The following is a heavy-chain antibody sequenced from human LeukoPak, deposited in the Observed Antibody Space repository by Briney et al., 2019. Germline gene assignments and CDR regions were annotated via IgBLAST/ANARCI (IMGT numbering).Heavy chain of an antibody. V-gene: IGHV4-39*02. CDR1: GGSISSSSYY. CDR3: ARDEGSGWYYFDY. CDR2: IYYSGST. Sequence: SETLSLTCTVSGGSISSSSYYWGWIRQPPGRGLEWIGSIYYSGSTYYNPSLKSRVTISVDTSKNQFSLKLSSVTAADTAVYYCARDEGSGWYYFDYWGQGTLVTVSS. D-gene: IGHD6-19*01. J-gene: IGHJ4*02.